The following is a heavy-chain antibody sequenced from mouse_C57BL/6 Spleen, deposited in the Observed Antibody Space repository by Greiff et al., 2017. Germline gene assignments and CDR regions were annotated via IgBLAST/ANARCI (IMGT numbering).Heavy chain of an antibody. CDR2: IDPETGGT. V-gene: IGHV1-15*01. J-gene: IGHJ2*01. Sequence: VKLMESGAELVRPGASVTLSCKASGYTFTDYEMHWVKQTPVHGLEWIGAIDPETGGTAYNQKFKGKAILTADKSSSTAYMELRSLTSEDSAVYYCTNITTVVGGYWGQGTTLTVSS. CDR1: GYTFTDYE. D-gene: IGHD1-1*01. CDR3: TNITTVVGGY.